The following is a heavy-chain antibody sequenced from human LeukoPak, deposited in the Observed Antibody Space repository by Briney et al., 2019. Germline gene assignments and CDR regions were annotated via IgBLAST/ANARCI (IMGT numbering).Heavy chain of an antibody. V-gene: IGHV3-66*01. D-gene: IGHD5-12*01. CDR3: ARDWGWLPLGDDGLDI. CDR2: IDIDGST. J-gene: IGHJ3*02. Sequence: GGSRRPSRAPSVFTVSSNYLSCVRQAPVEGLEWVSVIDIDGSTYYAYAVTGRFIISRDNSKKTLHLRMNSLRAEDTDVYYCARDWGWLPLGDDGLDIWGQGTMVTVSS. CDR1: VFTVSSNY.